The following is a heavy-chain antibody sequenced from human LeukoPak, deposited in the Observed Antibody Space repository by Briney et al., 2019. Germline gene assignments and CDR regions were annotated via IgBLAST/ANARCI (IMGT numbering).Heavy chain of an antibody. J-gene: IGHJ4*02. V-gene: IGHV4-39*07. D-gene: IGHD2-15*01. CDR3: ARGLGWWSY. Sequence: SETLSLTCTVSGGSISSSSYYWAWIRQPQGKGLEWIGRFFFTGSTDYNPSLKSRVTISGDRSKNQFSLKLASVTAADTAVYYCARGLGWWSYWGQGTLVTVSS. CDR2: FFFTGST. CDR1: GGSISSSSYY.